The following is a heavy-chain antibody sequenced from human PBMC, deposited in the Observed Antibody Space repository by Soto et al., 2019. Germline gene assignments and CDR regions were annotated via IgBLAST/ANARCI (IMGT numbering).Heavy chain of an antibody. J-gene: IGHJ5*02. CDR3: TTTKGGTILDL. CDR1: GFTFTDAW. D-gene: IGHD3-3*01. CDR2: IRSKTDGGTT. Sequence: EVQLVQSGGGLVKPGGSLRLSCAASGFTFTDAWMSWVRQAPGKGLEWVGRIRSKTDGGTTDYAAPVKGRFAISRDDSESTLYLQMDSLKTEDTAVYHCTTTKGGTILDLWGQGTLVTVSS. V-gene: IGHV3-15*01.